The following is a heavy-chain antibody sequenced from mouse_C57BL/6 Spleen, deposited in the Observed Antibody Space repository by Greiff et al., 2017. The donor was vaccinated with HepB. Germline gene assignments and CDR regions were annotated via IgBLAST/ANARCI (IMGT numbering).Heavy chain of an antibody. Sequence: EVKLVESEGGLVQPGRSMKLSCTASGFTFSDYYMAWVRQVPEKGLEWVANINYDGSSTYYLDSLKSRFIISRDNAKNILYLQMSSLKSEDTATYYCARDGYGYDGGYAMDYWGQGTSVTVSS. D-gene: IGHD2-2*01. CDR3: ARDGYGYDGGYAMDY. J-gene: IGHJ4*01. V-gene: IGHV5-16*01. CDR1: GFTFSDYY. CDR2: INYDGSST.